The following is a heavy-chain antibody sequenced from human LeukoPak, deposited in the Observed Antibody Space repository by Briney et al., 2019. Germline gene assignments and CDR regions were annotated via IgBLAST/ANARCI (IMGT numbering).Heavy chain of an antibody. CDR2: INHSGST. Sequence: GSLRLSCAASGFTFSSYAMSWVRQPPGKGLEWIGEINHSGSTNYNPSLKSRVTISVDTSKNQFSLKLSSVTAADTAVYYCARGLDPRGQGTLVTVSS. J-gene: IGHJ5*02. V-gene: IGHV4-34*01. CDR3: ARGLDP. CDR1: GFTFSSYA.